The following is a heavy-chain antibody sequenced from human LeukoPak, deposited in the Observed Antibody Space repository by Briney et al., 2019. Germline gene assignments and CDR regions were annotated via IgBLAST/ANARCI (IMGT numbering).Heavy chain of an antibody. Sequence: ASVKVSCKASRYTFTSYGISWVRQAPGQGLEWMGWISAYNGNTNYAQKLQGRVTMTTDTSTSTAYMELRSMRSYDTAVYYCARDEPQYQLLRDAFDIWGQGTMVTVSS. D-gene: IGHD2-2*01. CDR1: RYTFTSYG. CDR2: ISAYNGNT. V-gene: IGHV1-18*01. J-gene: IGHJ3*02. CDR3: ARDEPQYQLLRDAFDI.